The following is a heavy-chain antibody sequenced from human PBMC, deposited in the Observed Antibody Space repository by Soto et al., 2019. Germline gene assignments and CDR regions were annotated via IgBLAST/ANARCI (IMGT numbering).Heavy chain of an antibody. CDR2: GSHTGSR. J-gene: IGHJ4*02. CDR1: GASINTGGFY. D-gene: IGHD4-17*01. Sequence: SSETLSLTCSVSGASINTGGFYWSWVRQYPGKGLDWIGYGSHTGSRYLNPSLRSRITISLDTPNNQFSLRLTSVMAADTAVYYCARVKVTTESFDSWGQGSLVTVSS. V-gene: IGHV4-31*03. CDR3: ARVKVTTESFDS.